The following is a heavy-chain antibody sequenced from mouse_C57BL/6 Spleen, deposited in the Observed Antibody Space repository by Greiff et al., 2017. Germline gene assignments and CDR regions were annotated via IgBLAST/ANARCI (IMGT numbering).Heavy chain of an antibody. CDR2: LDPETGGP. J-gene: IGHJ4*01. V-gene: IGHV1-15*01. Sequence: QVQLQQSGAELVRPGASVTLSCKASGYTFTDYEMHWVKQTPVHGLEWIGALDPETGGPAYNQKFKGKAILTADKSSSTAYIELRSLTSEDSAVYYCTRREKGYYGNYEDAMDYWGQGTSVTVSA. CDR1: GYTFTDYE. D-gene: IGHD2-1*01. CDR3: TRREKGYYGNYEDAMDY.